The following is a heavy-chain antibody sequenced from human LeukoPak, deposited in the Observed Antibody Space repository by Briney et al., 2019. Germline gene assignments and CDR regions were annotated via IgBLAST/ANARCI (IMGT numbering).Heavy chain of an antibody. J-gene: IGHJ4*02. CDR3: TSRRVDIVATIEYYFDY. V-gene: IGHV3-49*04. Sequence: GGSLRLSCTASGFTFGDYAMSCVRQAPGKGREWVGVIRSKAYGGKTEYAASVKGRFTISRDDSKSIAYLQMNSLKTEDTAVYYCTSRRVDIVATIEYYFDYWGQGTLVTVSS. CDR2: IRSKAYGGKT. D-gene: IGHD5-12*01. CDR1: GFTFGDYA.